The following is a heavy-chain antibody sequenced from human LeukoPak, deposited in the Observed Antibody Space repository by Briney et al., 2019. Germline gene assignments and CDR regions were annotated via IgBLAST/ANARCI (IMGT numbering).Heavy chain of an antibody. CDR3: ARVGSSWYFDY. Sequence: GGSLRLSCAASGFTFSSYWVSWVRQAPGKGLEWVANIKQDGSEKYYVDSVKGRFTISRDNAKNSLYLQMNSLRAEDTAVYYCARVGSSWYFDYWGQGTLVTVSS. V-gene: IGHV3-7*01. CDR2: IKQDGSEK. D-gene: IGHD6-13*01. J-gene: IGHJ4*02. CDR1: GFTFSSYW.